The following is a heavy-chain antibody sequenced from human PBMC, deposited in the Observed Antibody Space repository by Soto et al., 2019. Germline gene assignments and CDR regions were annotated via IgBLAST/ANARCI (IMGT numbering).Heavy chain of an antibody. CDR2: ITGSGGRT. Sequence: EVQLLESGGGLVQPGGSLRLSCAASGFTFSTYAMIWVRQAPGKGLEWVSVITGSGGRTYYADSVKGRFTISRDTYKKTLFLQMNSLRAEDTAVYYCAKDRYGDYGGIDYWGQGTMVTVSS. V-gene: IGHV3-23*01. CDR3: AKDRYGDYGGIDY. J-gene: IGHJ4*02. D-gene: IGHD4-17*01. CDR1: GFTFSTYA.